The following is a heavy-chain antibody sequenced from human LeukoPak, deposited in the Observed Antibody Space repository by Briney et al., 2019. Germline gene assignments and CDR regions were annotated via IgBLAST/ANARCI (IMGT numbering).Heavy chain of an antibody. CDR2: IWYDGSNK. J-gene: IGHJ4*02. Sequence: GGSLRLSCEASGFTFSSYGTHWVRQAPGKGLEWVAVIWYDGSNKYYADSVKGRFTISRDNSKNTLYLQMNSLRAEDTAVYYCARGSGSYYDSSDYWGQGALVTVSS. V-gene: IGHV3-33*01. D-gene: IGHD1-26*01. CDR3: ARGSGSYYDSSDY. CDR1: GFTFSSYG.